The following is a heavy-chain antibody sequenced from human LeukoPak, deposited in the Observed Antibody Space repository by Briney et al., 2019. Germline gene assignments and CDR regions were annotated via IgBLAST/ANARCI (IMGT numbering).Heavy chain of an antibody. D-gene: IGHD6-13*01. CDR1: GFTFSSYA. Sequence: GGSLRLSCAASGFTFSSYAMSWVRQAPGKGLEWVSAISGSGGSTYYADSVKGRFTISRDNSKNTLYLQMNSLRAEDTAVYYCAKDSAAGTLPYYFDYRGQGTLVTVSS. CDR2: ISGSGGST. J-gene: IGHJ4*02. CDR3: AKDSAAGTLPYYFDY. V-gene: IGHV3-23*01.